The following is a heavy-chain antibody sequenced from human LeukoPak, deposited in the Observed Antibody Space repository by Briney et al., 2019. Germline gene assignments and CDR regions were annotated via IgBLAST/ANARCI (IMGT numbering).Heavy chain of an antibody. Sequence: GGSLRLSCAASGFTFSSYAMHWVRQAPGKGLEWVSAISGSGGSTYYADSVKGRFTISRDNSKNTLYLQMNSLRAEDTAVYYCARGTRAYYYGMDVWGQGTTVTVSS. J-gene: IGHJ6*02. CDR1: GFTFSSYA. CDR2: ISGSGGST. CDR3: ARGTRAYYYGMDV. V-gene: IGHV3-23*01. D-gene: IGHD1-14*01.